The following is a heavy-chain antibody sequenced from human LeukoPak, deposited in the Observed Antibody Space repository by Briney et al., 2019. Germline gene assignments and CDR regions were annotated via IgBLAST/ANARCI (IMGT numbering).Heavy chain of an antibody. V-gene: IGHV4-59*12. CDR2: ISYTGIT. J-gene: IGHJ4*02. CDR3: ARGGDCYGSDY. D-gene: IGHD3-10*01. Sequence: SEALSLTCSVSGGSIGGYSWTWVRQPPGKRLEYIGYISYTGITYYNPSLMSRVTISVATSKNQFSLKLSSVTAADTAVYYCARGGDCYGSDYWGQGTLVTVSS. CDR1: GGSIGGYS.